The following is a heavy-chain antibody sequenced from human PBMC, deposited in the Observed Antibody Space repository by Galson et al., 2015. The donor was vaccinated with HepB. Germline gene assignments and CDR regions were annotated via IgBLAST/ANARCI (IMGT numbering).Heavy chain of an antibody. CDR1: GYTFTSYY. J-gene: IGHJ3*02. CDR2: FNPSGGST. V-gene: IGHV1-46*01. Sequence: SVKVSCKASGYTFTSYYMHWVRQAPGQGLEWMGIFNPSGGSTSYAQKFQGRVTITADKSTSTAYMELSSLRSEDTAVYYCARAIYDYAFDIWGQGTMVTVSS. CDR3: ARAIYDYAFDI. D-gene: IGHD2-21*01.